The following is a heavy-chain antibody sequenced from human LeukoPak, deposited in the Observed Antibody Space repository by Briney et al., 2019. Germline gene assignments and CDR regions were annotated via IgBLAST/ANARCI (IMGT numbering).Heavy chain of an antibody. CDR1: GGSISSGSYY. J-gene: IGHJ6*03. V-gene: IGHV4-61*02. Sequence: PSQTLSLTCTVSGGSISSGSYYWSWIRQPAGKGLEWIGRIYTSGSTNYNPSLKSRVTISVDTSKNQFSLKLSSVTAADTVVYYCARVSDEYYDFWSGYYRRAYYYYYMDVWGKGTTVTVSS. CDR3: ARVSDEYYDFWSGYYRRAYYYYYMDV. D-gene: IGHD3-3*01. CDR2: IYTSGST.